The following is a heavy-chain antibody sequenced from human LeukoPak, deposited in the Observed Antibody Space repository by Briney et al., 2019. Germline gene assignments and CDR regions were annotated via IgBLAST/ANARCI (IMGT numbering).Heavy chain of an antibody. Sequence: GGSLRLSCAASGFTFSSYAMSWVRQAPGKGLEWVSAISGSGGSTYYADSVKGRFTISRDNSKNTLYLQMNSLRAEDTAVYYCAKREGVLLWFGELLCLDYWGQGTLVTVSS. CDR3: AKREGVLLWFGELLCLDY. D-gene: IGHD3-10*01. CDR2: ISGSGGST. J-gene: IGHJ4*02. V-gene: IGHV3-23*01. CDR1: GFTFSSYA.